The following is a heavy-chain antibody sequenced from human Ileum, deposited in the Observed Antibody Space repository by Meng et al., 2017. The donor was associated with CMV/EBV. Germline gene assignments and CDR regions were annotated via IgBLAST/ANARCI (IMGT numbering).Heavy chain of an antibody. V-gene: IGHV3-74*01. CDR1: GFVFSSYW. CDR3: TRRKVGFDP. CDR2: INSDGSST. Sequence: LRLSCAASGFVFSSYWMHWVRQAPGKGLVWVARINSDGSSTNYADSVKGRFTISRDNAKNTLYLQMNSLRAEDSAAYYCTRRKVGFDPWGQGTLVTSPQ. J-gene: IGHJ5*02.